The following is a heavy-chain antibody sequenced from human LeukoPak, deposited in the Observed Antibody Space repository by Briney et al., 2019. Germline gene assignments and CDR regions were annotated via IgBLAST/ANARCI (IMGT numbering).Heavy chain of an antibody. CDR2: IYYSGST. J-gene: IGHJ6*02. V-gene: IGHV4-59*08. D-gene: IGHD4-23*01. CDR1: GGSISSYF. Sequence: SETLSLTCTVSGGSISSYFWSWIRQPPGKGLEWIGYIYYSGSTNYNPSLKSRVTTSVDTSKNQFSLKLRSVTAADTAVYYCARRSRADYGGNVKNYGTDVWGQGTTVTVSS. CDR3: ARRSRADYGGNVKNYGTDV.